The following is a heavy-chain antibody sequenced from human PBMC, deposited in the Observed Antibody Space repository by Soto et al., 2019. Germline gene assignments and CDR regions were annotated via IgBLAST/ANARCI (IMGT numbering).Heavy chain of an antibody. CDR2: SYYSGTT. V-gene: IGHV4-39*01. Sequence: PAATXSLTCTCSVCSSIVHSYYWTWIRQPPGNGLEWIGSSYYSGTTYFNPSLKSRSTISVDTSKNQFSLRLTSVTAADTAIYYCTRRYNWNDNYLDTWGQGPLV. J-gene: IGHJ5*02. CDR1: VCSSIVHSYY. D-gene: IGHD1-20*01. CDR3: TRRYNWNDNYLDT.